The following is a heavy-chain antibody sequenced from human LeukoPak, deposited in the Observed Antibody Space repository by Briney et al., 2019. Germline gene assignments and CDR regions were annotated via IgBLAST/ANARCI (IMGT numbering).Heavy chain of an antibody. Sequence: GGPLRLSCAASGFTFSTYNMNWVRQAPGKGLEWVAYISRESAYIYYGVSVKGRFTISRDNGRSSVDLQMNSLRADDTAVYFCVSDLGGRWLQDDSRGQGTLVTVSS. CDR1: GFTFSTYN. J-gene: IGHJ4*02. CDR2: ISRESAYI. CDR3: VSDLGGRWLQDDS. D-gene: IGHD5-24*01. V-gene: IGHV3-21*01.